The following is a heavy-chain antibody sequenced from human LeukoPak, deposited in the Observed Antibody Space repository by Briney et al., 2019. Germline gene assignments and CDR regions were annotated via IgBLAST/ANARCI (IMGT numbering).Heavy chain of an antibody. CDR1: GFTFSSYS. D-gene: IGHD3-22*01. Sequence: AGGSLRLSCAASGFTFSSYSMNWVRQAPGKGLEWVSSISSSSSYIYYADSVKGRFTISRDNAKNSLYLQMNSLRAEDTAVYYCARDDSSPFDYWGREPWSPSPQ. CDR2: ISSSSSYI. J-gene: IGHJ4*02. V-gene: IGHV3-21*01. CDR3: ARDDSSPFDY.